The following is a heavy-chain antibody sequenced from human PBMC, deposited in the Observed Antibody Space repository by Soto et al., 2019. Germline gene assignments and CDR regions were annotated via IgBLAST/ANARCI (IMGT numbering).Heavy chain of an antibody. CDR1: GYTFTSYG. D-gene: IGHD2-15*01. Sequence: QVQLVQSGAEVKKPGASVKVSCKASGYTFTSYGISWVRQAPGQGLEWMGWISAYNGNTNYAQKLQGRVPMTTDTSPSTAYMELSSLRSDDTAVYYCARVNGDPVVVRSWFDPWGQGTLVTVSS. CDR3: ARVNGDPVVVRSWFDP. J-gene: IGHJ5*02. CDR2: ISAYNGNT. V-gene: IGHV1-18*01.